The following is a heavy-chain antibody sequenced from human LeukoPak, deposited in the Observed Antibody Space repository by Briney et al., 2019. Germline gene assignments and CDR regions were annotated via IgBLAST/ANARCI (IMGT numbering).Heavy chain of an antibody. CDR1: GNSFGEYY. D-gene: IGHD4-17*01. CDR2: IYTSGST. CDR3: TRDTGTTGEVKFDP. J-gene: IGHJ5*02. V-gene: IGHV4-4*07. Sequence: SETLSLTCTVSGNSFGEYYWSWIRQPAGKGLEWIGRIYTSGSTTYNPSLKSRVTMSVDTSKSQFSLNLTSVTAADTAVYYCTRDTGTTGEVKFDPWGQGTLVTVSS.